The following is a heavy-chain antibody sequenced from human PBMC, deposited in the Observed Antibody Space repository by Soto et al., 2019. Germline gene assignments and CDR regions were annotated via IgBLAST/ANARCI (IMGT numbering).Heavy chain of an antibody. J-gene: IGHJ3*01. CDR1: GFSFRTYG. Sequence: QVQLVESGGGVVQPGRSLRLSCAASGFSFRTYGIHWVRQAPGKGLEWVAVIWYDGSNKYYADSVKGRFTISRDNSENTLYLQMNSLTADDTAVYYCARDRENFYDSSGYSFSDSFDLWGQGTMVTASS. D-gene: IGHD3-22*01. CDR2: IWYDGSNK. CDR3: ARDRENFYDSSGYSFSDSFDL. V-gene: IGHV3-33*01.